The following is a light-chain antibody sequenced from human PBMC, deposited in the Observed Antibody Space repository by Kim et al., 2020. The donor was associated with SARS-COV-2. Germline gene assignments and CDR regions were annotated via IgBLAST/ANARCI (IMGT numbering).Light chain of an antibody. J-gene: IGLJ3*02. V-gene: IGLV6-57*01. CDR3: QSFDSNIQV. CDR1: SGSIASTN. CDR2: ENN. Sequence: GKTVTFSCPRSSGSIASTNVQWYQQRPGTSPTAVIFENNQRPSGVPDRFSGSIDGSSNSASLTISGLKTEDEADYYCQSFDSNIQVFGGGTQLTVL.